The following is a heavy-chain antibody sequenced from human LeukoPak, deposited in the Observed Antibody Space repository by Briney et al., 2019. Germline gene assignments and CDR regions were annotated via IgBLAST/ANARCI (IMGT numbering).Heavy chain of an antibody. CDR3: ARDYRENGGDWFDP. CDR1: GGSISSGGYY. Sequence: SETLSLTCTVSGGSISSGGYYWSWIRQHPGKGLEWIGYIYYSGSTYNNPSLKSRVTISVDMSKNQFSLKLSSVTAADTAVYYCARDYRENGGDWFDPWGQGTLVTVSS. J-gene: IGHJ5*02. D-gene: IGHD3-16*01. V-gene: IGHV4-31*03. CDR2: IYYSGST.